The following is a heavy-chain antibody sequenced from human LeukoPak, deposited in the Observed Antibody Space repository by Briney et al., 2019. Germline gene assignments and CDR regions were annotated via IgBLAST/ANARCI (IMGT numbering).Heavy chain of an antibody. CDR1: GFTFSSYE. V-gene: IGHV3-48*03. CDR2: ISSSRTT. J-gene: IGHJ4*02. Sequence: GGSLRLSCVASGFTFSSYEMNWVCQAPGKGLEWLSYISSSRTTYYADSVKGRFTTSRDNAKNSLYLQMNSLRAEDTAVYYCARDGRDGYNDFDYWGQGTLVTVSS. D-gene: IGHD5-24*01. CDR3: ARDGRDGYNDFDY.